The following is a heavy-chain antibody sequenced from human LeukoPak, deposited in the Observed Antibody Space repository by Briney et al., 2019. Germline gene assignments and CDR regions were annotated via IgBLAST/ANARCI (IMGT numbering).Heavy chain of an antibody. CDR1: GGSISSGGYY. CDR2: ISGSGGST. Sequence: ETLSLTCTVSGGSISSGGYYWSWVRQAPGKGLEWVSAISGSGGSTYYADSVKGRFTISRDNSKNTLYLQMNSLRAEDTAVYYCAKYVLYYYDSSGYYTSHFDYWGQGTLVTVSS. V-gene: IGHV3-23*01. D-gene: IGHD3-22*01. CDR3: AKYVLYYYDSSGYYTSHFDY. J-gene: IGHJ4*02.